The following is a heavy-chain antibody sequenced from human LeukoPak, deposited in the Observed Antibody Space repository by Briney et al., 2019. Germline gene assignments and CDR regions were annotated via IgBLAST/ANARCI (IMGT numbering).Heavy chain of an antibody. CDR3: ARAYYYDSSGYLYYFDY. Sequence: GESLKISCKGSGYSFTSYWIGWVRQMPGKGLEWMGIIYPGDSDTRYSPSFQGQVTISADRSISTAYLQWSSLKASDTAMYYCARAYYYDSSGYLYYFDYWGQGTLVTVSS. D-gene: IGHD3-22*01. CDR2: IYPGDSDT. J-gene: IGHJ4*02. V-gene: IGHV5-51*01. CDR1: GYSFTSYW.